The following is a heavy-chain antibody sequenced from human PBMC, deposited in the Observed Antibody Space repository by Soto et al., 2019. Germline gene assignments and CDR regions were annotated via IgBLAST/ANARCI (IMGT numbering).Heavy chain of an antibody. CDR1: GDSLSSNSAA. CDR2: TYYRSKWYN. D-gene: IGHD2-2*02. J-gene: IGHJ4*02. CDR3: ARGSYTRTWY. Sequence: SQTLSLTCAISGDSLSSNSAAWNWIRQSPSRGLEWLGRTYYRSKWYNDYAASVKSRMTINPDTSKNQFSLELNSVTPEDTAVYYCARGSYTRTWYWGQGTLVTVSS. V-gene: IGHV6-1*01.